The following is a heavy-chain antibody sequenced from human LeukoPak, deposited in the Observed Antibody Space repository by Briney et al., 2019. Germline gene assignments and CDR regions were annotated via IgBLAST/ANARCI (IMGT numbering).Heavy chain of an antibody. CDR3: ARDYYDTSGLLTKYYFDY. Sequence: SETLSLTCTVSGGSISSYYWSWVRQPAGKGVEWIGRIYTGANTNYTPSLRSRVTMSVDTSKNQFSLKLSSVTAADTAVYYCARDYYDTSGLLTKYYFDYWGQGTLVTVSS. CDR2: IYTGANT. J-gene: IGHJ4*02. D-gene: IGHD3-22*01. CDR1: GGSISSYY. V-gene: IGHV4-4*07.